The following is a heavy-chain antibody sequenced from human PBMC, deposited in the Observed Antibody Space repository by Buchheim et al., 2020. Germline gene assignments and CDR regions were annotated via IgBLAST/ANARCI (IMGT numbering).Heavy chain of an antibody. Sequence: EVKLVESGGTLVQPGGSLRLSCAASGFIFNNYAMNWVRQAPGKGLEWVSRISGSGGNTYYADSVKGRFTISRDDFKKKLYLQMNSLRAEDTAVYYCAKVYGGEGNEWGQGTL. V-gene: IGHV3-23*04. CDR1: GFIFNNYA. J-gene: IGHJ4*02. CDR3: AKVYGGEGNE. D-gene: IGHD4-23*01. CDR2: ISGSGGNT.